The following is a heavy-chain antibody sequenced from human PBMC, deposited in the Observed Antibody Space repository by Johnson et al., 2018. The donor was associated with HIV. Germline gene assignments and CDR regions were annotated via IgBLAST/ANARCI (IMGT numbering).Heavy chain of an antibody. D-gene: IGHD4-17*01. J-gene: IGHJ3*02. Sequence: MLLVESGGGVVRPGGSLRLSCAASGFTFDDYGLSWVRQAPGKGLERVSGINWTGGSTGYADSVKGRFTISRDNAKNSLYLQMNSLRTEDTALYYCATGRDGDSDAFDIWGQGTMVTVSS. CDR1: GFTFDDYG. CDR3: ATGRDGDSDAFDI. CDR2: INWTGGST. V-gene: IGHV3-20*04.